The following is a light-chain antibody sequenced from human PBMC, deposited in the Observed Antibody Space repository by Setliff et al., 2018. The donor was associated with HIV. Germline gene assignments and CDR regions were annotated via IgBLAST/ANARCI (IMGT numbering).Light chain of an antibody. CDR3: ATWDDSLNGNV. CDR2: RNN. V-gene: IGLV1-44*01. J-gene: IGLJ1*01. Sequence: LTQPPSASGTPGQRVTISCSGSSSNIGSNIVNWYQHLPGTASKLLIYRNNQRPSGVPDRFSGSKSGTSASLAISGLQSEDEADYYCATWDDSLNGNVFGSGTKVTV. CDR1: SSNIGSNI.